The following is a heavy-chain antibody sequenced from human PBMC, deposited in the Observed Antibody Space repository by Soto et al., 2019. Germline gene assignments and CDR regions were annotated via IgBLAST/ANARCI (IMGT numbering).Heavy chain of an antibody. D-gene: IGHD2-2*01. CDR1: GGTFSSYA. V-gene: IGHV1-69*01. Sequence: QVQLVQSGAEVKKPGSSVKVSCKASGGTFSSYAISWVRQAPGQGLEWMGGIIPIFGTANYAQKFQGRVTITADDSTSTAYMELSSLRYDDTAVYYCARERGAYILYHTPGSEAAFDIWGQGTMVTVSS. J-gene: IGHJ3*02. CDR3: ARERGAYILYHTPGSEAAFDI. CDR2: IIPIFGTA.